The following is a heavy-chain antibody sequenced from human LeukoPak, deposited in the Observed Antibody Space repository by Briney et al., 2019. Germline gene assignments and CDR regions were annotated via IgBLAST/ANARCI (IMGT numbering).Heavy chain of an antibody. V-gene: IGHV3-53*01. CDR1: GFIVNNNY. CDR2: FYSDGTT. J-gene: IGHJ5*02. CDR3: ARGLRFLEWFHNWFDP. Sequence: SGGSLRLSCVVSGFIVNNNYINWVRQAPGKGLEWVSVFYSDGTTYHADSVKGRFTISRDNSKNMVFLQMNSLRAEDTAVYYCARGLRFLEWFHNWFDPWGQGTLVTVSS. D-gene: IGHD3-3*01.